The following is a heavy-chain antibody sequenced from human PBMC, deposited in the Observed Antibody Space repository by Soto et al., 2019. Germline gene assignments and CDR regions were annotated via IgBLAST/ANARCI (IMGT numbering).Heavy chain of an antibody. Sequence: SPTLSLTCAISGDSVSSNSATWNWVRQSPSRGLEWLGRTYYRSKWYSDYAVSVKSRITINPDTSKNQFSLQLNSVTPEDTAVYYCARAAYSGNYQGYFDYWGQGTLVTVSS. CDR1: GDSVSSNSAT. CDR2: TYYRSKWYS. D-gene: IGHD1-26*01. J-gene: IGHJ4*02. CDR3: ARAAYSGNYQGYFDY. V-gene: IGHV6-1*01.